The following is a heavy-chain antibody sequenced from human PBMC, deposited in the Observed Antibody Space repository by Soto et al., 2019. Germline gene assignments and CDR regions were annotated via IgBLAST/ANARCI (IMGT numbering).Heavy chain of an antibody. CDR3: ARDSNYDSSGYYTFGGYGMDV. V-gene: IGHV3-33*01. CDR1: GFTFSSYG. J-gene: IGHJ6*02. Sequence: LRLSFAASGFTFSSYGMHWVRQAPGKGLEWVAVIWYDGSNKYYADSVKGRLTISRDNSKNTLYLQMNSLRAEDTAVYYCARDSNYDSSGYYTFGGYGMDVWGQGTTVTVSS. CDR2: IWYDGSNK. D-gene: IGHD3-22*01.